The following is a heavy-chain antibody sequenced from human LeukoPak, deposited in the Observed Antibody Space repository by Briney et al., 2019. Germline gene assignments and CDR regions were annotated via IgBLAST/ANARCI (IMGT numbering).Heavy chain of an antibody. CDR1: GGSIRSYY. Sequence: SGTLSLTCTVSGGSIRSYYWSWIRQPPGKGLEWIGYIYYSGSTNYNPSLKSRVTISIDTSKNQLSLRLSSVTASDTAVYYCARGGNYDISGLHWGQGTLVTVSS. J-gene: IGHJ4*02. CDR2: IYYSGST. CDR3: ARGGNYDISGLH. D-gene: IGHD3-22*01. V-gene: IGHV4-59*01.